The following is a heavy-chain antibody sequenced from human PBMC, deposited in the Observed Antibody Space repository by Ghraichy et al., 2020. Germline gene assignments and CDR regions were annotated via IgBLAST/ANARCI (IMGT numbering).Heavy chain of an antibody. V-gene: IGHV1-46*03. J-gene: IGHJ4*02. CDR2: INPSGGST. Sequence: ASVKVSCKIGGAHFSTSVTHHYLESRLQVLEWMGIINPSGGSTSYAQKFQGRVTMTRDTSTSTVYMELSSLRSEDTAVYYCARDRGVATSQLDYWGQGNLVTVST. D-gene: IGHD5-12*01. CDR3: ARDRGVATSQLDY. CDR1: GAHFSTSV.